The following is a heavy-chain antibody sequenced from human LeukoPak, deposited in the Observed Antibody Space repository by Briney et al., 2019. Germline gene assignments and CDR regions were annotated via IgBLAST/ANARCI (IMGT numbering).Heavy chain of an antibody. CDR2: ISYDGSNK. Sequence: GGSLRLSCAASGFTFSSYAMHWVRQAPGKGLEWVAVISYDGSNKYYADSVKGRFTISRDNSKNTLYLQMNSLRAEDTAVYYCARDGGYYIDYWGQGTLVTVSS. CDR3: ARDGGYYIDY. J-gene: IGHJ4*02. V-gene: IGHV3-30-3*01. D-gene: IGHD3-3*01. CDR1: GFTFSSYA.